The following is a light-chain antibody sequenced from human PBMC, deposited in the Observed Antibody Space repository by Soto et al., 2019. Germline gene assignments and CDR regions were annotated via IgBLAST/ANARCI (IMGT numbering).Light chain of an antibody. CDR2: GAS. CDR1: QSVDSSY. V-gene: IGKV3-20*01. CDR3: QQYGSSPRYT. Sequence: EIVLTQSPGTLSLSPGERATLSCRASQSVDSSYLAWYQQKPGQAPRLLIYGASSRATGIPDRFSGSGSGTDFTLTISRLEPEDCAVYYCQQYGSSPRYTFGQGTKLEIK. J-gene: IGKJ2*01.